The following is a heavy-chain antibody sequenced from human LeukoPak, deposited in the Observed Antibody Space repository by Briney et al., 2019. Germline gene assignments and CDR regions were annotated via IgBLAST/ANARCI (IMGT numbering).Heavy chain of an antibody. CDR3: ARDTAMAPFDY. V-gene: IGHV1-69*04. J-gene: IGHJ4*02. D-gene: IGHD5-18*01. CDR2: IIPIFGIA. CDR1: GGTFNSCA. Sequence: GASVKVSCKASGGTFNSCAISWVRQAPGQGLEWMGRIIPIFGIANYVQKFQGRVTITADKSTSTAYMELSSLRSEDTAVYYCARDTAMAPFDYWGQATLVTVSS.